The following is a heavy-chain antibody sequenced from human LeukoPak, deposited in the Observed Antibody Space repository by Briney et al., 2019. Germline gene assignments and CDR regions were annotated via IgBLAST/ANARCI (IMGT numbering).Heavy chain of an antibody. CDR1: GYTFTTYA. V-gene: IGHV7-4-1*02. D-gene: IGHD6-19*01. J-gene: IGHJ4*02. CDR3: ARGRVAEFDY. Sequence: ASVKVSCKASGYTFTTYALIWVRQAPGQGLECMGWINTNTGNPTYAQGFTGRFAFSLDTSVSTAYLQISSLKAEDTAVYYCARGRVAEFDYWGQGTLVTVSS. CDR2: INTNTGNP.